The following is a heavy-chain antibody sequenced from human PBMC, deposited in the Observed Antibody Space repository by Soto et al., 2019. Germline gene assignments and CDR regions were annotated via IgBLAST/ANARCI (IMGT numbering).Heavy chain of an antibody. J-gene: IGHJ6*02. CDR3: AKDWVPMDV. Sequence: EVQLLESGGGLVQPGGSLRLSCAASGFSFSSYAMSWVRQAPGKGLEWVSGINTSGGSTYYADSVKGRFTTSRDNSRNTLYLQMNGLRAEDTAVYYCAKDWVPMDVWGQGTTVTVSS. CDR1: GFSFSSYA. D-gene: IGHD3-10*01. CDR2: INTSGGST. V-gene: IGHV3-23*01.